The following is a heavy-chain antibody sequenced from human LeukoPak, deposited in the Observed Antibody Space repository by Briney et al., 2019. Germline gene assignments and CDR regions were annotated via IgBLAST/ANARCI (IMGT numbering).Heavy chain of an antibody. CDR2: IYYNGST. J-gene: IGHJ4*02. CDR3: ARDSGRY. D-gene: IGHD1-26*01. CDR1: GGSISSYY. V-gene: IGHV4-59*01. Sequence: PSETLSLTCTVSGGSISSYYWSWIRQPPGKGLEWIGYIYYNGSTNYNPSLKSRVTISVDTSKNQFSLKLSSVTAADTAVYYCARDSGRYWGQGTLVTVSS.